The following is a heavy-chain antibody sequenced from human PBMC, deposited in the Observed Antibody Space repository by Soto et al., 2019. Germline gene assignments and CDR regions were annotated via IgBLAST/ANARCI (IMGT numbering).Heavy chain of an antibody. V-gene: IGHV1-2*02. CDR3: ARDYYDSSDYVFYFDY. CDR1: GYIFTGYY. Sequence: ASVKVSCKASGYIFTGYYMHWVRQAPGQGLEWMGWINPNSGGTNYAQKFQGRVTMTRDTSISTAYMELSRLRSDDTAVYYCARDYYDSSDYVFYFDYWGQGTLVTVS. J-gene: IGHJ4*02. CDR2: INPNSGGT. D-gene: IGHD3-22*01.